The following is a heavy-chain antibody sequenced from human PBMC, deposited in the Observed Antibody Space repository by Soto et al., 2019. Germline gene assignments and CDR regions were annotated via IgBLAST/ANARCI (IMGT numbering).Heavy chain of an antibody. J-gene: IGHJ6*02. Sequence: QVQLLQSGAEVKKPGSSVKVSCQASGDTLTSYTVNWVRQAPGQGLEWVGGNTPVFGTTDYAHKFQGRGTITADEGTNVATLELNALTSEDTGVYYCARALAMRGVLWDYDRAVWGQVTTVIVSS. V-gene: IGHV1-69*01. CDR2: NTPVFGTT. CDR3: ARALAMRGVLWDYDRAV. CDR1: GDTLTSYT. D-gene: IGHD3-10*01.